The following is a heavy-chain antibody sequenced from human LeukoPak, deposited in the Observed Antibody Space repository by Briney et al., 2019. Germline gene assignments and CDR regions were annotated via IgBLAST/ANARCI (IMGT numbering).Heavy chain of an antibody. CDR1: GYTFTGYY. J-gene: IGHJ4*02. CDR3: ARDFDDFWSGYNNYFDC. D-gene: IGHD3-3*01. V-gene: IGHV1-2*02. Sequence: ASVKVSCKASGYTFTGYYLHWVRQAPGQGLEWMGWINPKSGDTNYAQKFQGRVTMTRDTSINTAYMDLSSLRSDDTAVYYCARDFDDFWSGYNNYFDCWGQGTLVTVSS. CDR2: INPKSGDT.